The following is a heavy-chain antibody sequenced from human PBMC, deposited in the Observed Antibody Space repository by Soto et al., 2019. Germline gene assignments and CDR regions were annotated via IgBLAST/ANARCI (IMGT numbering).Heavy chain of an antibody. Sequence: QVQLVESGGGVVQPGRSLRLSCAASGFTFTDYAMHWVRQAPGKGLEWVTVISKEGTNKNYADSVRGRFTISRDISKNTLYLQMNSVRVEDTAVYYWAGEHHYDSTSYWGPLDYWGQGTLVTVSS. D-gene: IGHD3-22*01. CDR2: ISKEGTNK. CDR1: GFTFTDYA. CDR3: AGEHHYDSTSYWGPLDY. V-gene: IGHV3-30-3*01. J-gene: IGHJ4*02.